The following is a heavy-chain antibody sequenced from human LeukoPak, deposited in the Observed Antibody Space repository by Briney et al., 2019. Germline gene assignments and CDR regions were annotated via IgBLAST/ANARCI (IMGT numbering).Heavy chain of an antibody. V-gene: IGHV3-21*04. CDR3: ATTLWVAGTKDY. CDR2: ISSSSSYI. D-gene: IGHD6-19*01. CDR1: GFTFSSYS. J-gene: IGHJ4*02. Sequence: GGSLRLSCAASGFTFSSYSMNWVRQAPGKGREWVSSISSSSSYIYYADSVKGRFTISRDNAKNSLYLQMNSLRAEDTALYYCATTLWVAGTKDYWGQGTLVTVSS.